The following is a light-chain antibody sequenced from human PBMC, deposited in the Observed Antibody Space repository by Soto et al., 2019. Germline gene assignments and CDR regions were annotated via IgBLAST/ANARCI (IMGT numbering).Light chain of an antibody. Sequence: QSALTQPASVSGSPGQSITISCTGTSSDVGGYNYVSWYQQHPGKAPKLMIYDVSNRPTGVSNRFSDFKSGNTASLTISGFQAEDEADYYCSSYTSSSTVFGTGTKLTVL. CDR2: DVS. J-gene: IGLJ1*01. CDR3: SSYTSSSTV. V-gene: IGLV2-14*03. CDR1: SSDVGGYNY.